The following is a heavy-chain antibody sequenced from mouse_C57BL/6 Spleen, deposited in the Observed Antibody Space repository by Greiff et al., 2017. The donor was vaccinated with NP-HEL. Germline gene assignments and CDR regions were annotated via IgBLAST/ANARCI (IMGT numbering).Heavy chain of an antibody. CDR2: ICSGGST. J-gene: IGHJ2*01. D-gene: IGHD2-13*01. V-gene: IGHV2-5*01. CDR1: GFSLTGYG. CDR3: AKSDGEGYYFDY. Sequence: QVQLQQSGPGLVQPSQSLSISCTASGFSLTGYGVHWVRQSPGKGLEWLGVICSGGSTDYNAAFMSSLSITKDNSKSQVFFKMNSLQADDTSIYYCAKSDGEGYYFDYWGQGTTLTVSS.